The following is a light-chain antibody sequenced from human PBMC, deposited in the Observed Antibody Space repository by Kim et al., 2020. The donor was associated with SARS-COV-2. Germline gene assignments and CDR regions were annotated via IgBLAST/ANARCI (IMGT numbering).Light chain of an antibody. J-gene: IGKJ4*01. CDR1: LDIRND. Sequence: AIQVTQSPSSLSASVGDRVTITCLASLDIRNDLGWYQQKPGKAPKLLIYAASRLESGVPSRFSGTRSGTEFTLTISSLQPEDFATYYCLQDYNYPLTFGGGTKVDIK. V-gene: IGKV1-6*01. CDR2: AAS. CDR3: LQDYNYPLT.